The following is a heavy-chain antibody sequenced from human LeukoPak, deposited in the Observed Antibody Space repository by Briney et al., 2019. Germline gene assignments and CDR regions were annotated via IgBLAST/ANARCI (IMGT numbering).Heavy chain of an antibody. J-gene: IGHJ3*01. V-gene: IGHV1-8*02. CDR3: ARPMIVVNDAFDV. CDR1: GYTFTDYL. D-gene: IGHD3-22*01. Sequence: ASVRVSCKASGYTFTDYLINWVRQAPGQGLEWMGWMNPNSGKTDYAQKFQGRITMTRNTSINTAYMELSSLRSEDTAVHYCARPMIVVNDAFDVWGQGTMVTVSS. CDR2: MNPNSGKT.